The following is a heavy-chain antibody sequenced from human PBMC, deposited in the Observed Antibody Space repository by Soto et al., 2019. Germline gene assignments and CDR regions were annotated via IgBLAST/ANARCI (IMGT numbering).Heavy chain of an antibody. CDR3: ARQSFTIFGVEIVYDGFDP. CDR1: GPSISGSSFY. J-gene: IGHJ5*01. D-gene: IGHD3-3*01. V-gene: IGHV4-39*01. Sequence: QLKESGPGLVMPSETLSLTCTVSGPSISGSSFYWAWIRQPPGKGLAWIGRIYSSGSPYYNPSLVSRFTRSLETSKNEFSLIVSASTAADTAVYYCARQSFTIFGVEIVYDGFDPWGQGTQVTVSS. CDR2: IYSSGSP.